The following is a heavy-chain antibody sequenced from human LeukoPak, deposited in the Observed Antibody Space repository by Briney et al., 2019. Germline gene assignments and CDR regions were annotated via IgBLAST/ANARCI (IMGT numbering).Heavy chain of an antibody. V-gene: IGHV4-39*01. CDR1: GDSISTSSYY. CDR3: ARHKDYYYSYMDV. Sequence: KSSESLSLTCTVSGDSISTSSYYWGWIRQPPGKGLEWIGTIYYSGSTYYNPSLTSRLTISVDTTKNQFSLKLSSVTAADTAVYYCARHKDYYYSYMDVWGKGTAVSISS. J-gene: IGHJ6*03. CDR2: IYYSGST.